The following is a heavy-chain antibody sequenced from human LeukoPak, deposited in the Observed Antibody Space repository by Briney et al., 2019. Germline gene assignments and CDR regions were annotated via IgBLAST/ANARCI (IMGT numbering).Heavy chain of an antibody. CDR3: ARGVYSSSQYYFDY. CDR2: IYTSGST. Sequence: SETLSLTCAVYGGSFSGYYWSWIRQPAGKGLEWIGRIYTSGSTNYNPSLKSRVTMSVDTSKNQFSLKLSSVTAADTAVYYCARGVYSSSQYYFDYWGQGTLVTVSS. J-gene: IGHJ4*02. D-gene: IGHD6-6*01. CDR1: GGSFSGYY. V-gene: IGHV4-59*10.